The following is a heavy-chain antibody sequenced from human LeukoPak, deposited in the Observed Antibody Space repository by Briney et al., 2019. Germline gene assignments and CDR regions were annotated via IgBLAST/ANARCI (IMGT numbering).Heavy chain of an antibody. J-gene: IGHJ4*02. CDR1: GFTFSSYS. CDR3: AKDLPRTEYCSSTSCYGGWDY. CDR2: ISGSGGST. V-gene: IGHV3-23*01. Sequence: PGGSLRLSCAASGFTFSSYSMNWVRQAPGEGLEWVSAISGSGGSTYYADSVKGRFTISRDNSKNTLYLQMNSLRAEDTAVYYCAKDLPRTEYCSSTSCYGGWDYWGQGTLVTVSS. D-gene: IGHD2-2*01.